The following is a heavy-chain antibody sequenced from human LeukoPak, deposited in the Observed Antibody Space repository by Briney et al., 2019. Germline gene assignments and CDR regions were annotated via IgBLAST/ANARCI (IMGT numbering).Heavy chain of an antibody. CDR3: AKNIGGLDY. Sequence: PSETLSLTCSVSGGSISSYYWGWIRQPPGKGLEWIGYIHYTGSTTYNPSLKSRVTISVDTSKNQFSLKLSSVTAADTAVYYCAKNIGGLDYWGQGTLVTVSS. CDR2: IHYTGST. V-gene: IGHV4-59*01. CDR1: GGSISSYY. J-gene: IGHJ4*02. D-gene: IGHD3-16*01.